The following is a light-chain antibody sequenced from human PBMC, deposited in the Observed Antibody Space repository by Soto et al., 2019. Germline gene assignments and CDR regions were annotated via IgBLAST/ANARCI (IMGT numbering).Light chain of an antibody. CDR2: DVS. CDR3: CSYAGSYTYV. V-gene: IGLV2-11*01. J-gene: IGLJ1*01. Sequence: QSALTQPRSVSGSPGQSVTISCTGTSSAVGGYNYVSWYQQHPGKAPKLMIYDVSKRPSGVPDRFSGSKSGNTASLTISGLQAEDEADYYCCSYAGSYTYVFGPGTQLTVL. CDR1: SSAVGGYNY.